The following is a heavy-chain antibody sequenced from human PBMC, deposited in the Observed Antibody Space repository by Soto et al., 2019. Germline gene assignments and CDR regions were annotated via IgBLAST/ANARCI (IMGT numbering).Heavy chain of an antibody. V-gene: IGHV3-33*01. Sequence: QVQLVESGGGVVQPGRSLRLSCAASGFTCSSYGMHWVRQAPGKGLEWVAVIWDDGSNKYYADSVKGRFTISRDNSKNTLYLQMNSLRAEDTAVYYCAREGLAGYGMDVWGQGTTVTVSS. CDR3: AREGLAGYGMDV. CDR2: IWDDGSNK. CDR1: GFTCSSYG. J-gene: IGHJ6*02.